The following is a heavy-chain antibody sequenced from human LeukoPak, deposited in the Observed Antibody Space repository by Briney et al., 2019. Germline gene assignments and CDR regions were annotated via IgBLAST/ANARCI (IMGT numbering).Heavy chain of an antibody. J-gene: IGHJ4*02. Sequence: SETLSLTCTVFGDSIITSTSYWGWIRQPPGRRPEWIGSIYYTGTTYYNPSLKSRVTISVDTSKNQFSLKLQSVTATDTAVYYCARHGFYYAPGPQFDYWGRGTLVTVSS. CDR3: ARHGFYYAPGPQFDY. CDR2: IYYTGTT. D-gene: IGHD3-10*01. V-gene: IGHV4-39*01. CDR1: GDSIITSTSY.